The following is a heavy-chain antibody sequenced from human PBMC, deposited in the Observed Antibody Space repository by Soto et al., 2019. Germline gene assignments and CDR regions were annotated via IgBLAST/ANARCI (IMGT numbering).Heavy chain of an antibody. CDR2: IYSKAGTI. CDR1: GYIFNNFG. D-gene: IGHD3-9*01. V-gene: IGHV1-18*01. Sequence: QVQLVQSGAEVQKPGASVKVSCKTSGYIFNNFGITWVRQAPGLGLEWLGWIYSKAGTINFAQKFQGRVTMTTDTSTSTAYMELRSLTFDDSAVYFWASDIDFDIDYWGQGTLVTVS. J-gene: IGHJ4*02. CDR3: ASDIDFDIDY.